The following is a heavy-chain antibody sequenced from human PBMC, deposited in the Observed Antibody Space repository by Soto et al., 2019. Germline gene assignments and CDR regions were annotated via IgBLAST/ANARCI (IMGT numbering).Heavy chain of an antibody. CDR1: GFTFSTYG. J-gene: IGHJ5*02. V-gene: IGHV3-30*18. CDR3: AKGFHPSQSYALYNWFDP. D-gene: IGHD3-16*01. CDR2: IPSDGSNK. Sequence: QVQLVESGGGVVQPGRSLRLSCAASGFTFSTYGMFWVRQPPGKGLEWVAAIPSDGSNKYYADSVKGRFTISRDNSKNTLFLQMDSLRTEDTAVYYCAKGFHPSQSYALYNWFDPWGQGTLVTVSS.